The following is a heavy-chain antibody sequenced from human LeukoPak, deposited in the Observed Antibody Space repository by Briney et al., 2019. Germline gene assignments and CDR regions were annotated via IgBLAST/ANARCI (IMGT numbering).Heavy chain of an antibody. CDR2: IYHSGNK. J-gene: IGHJ4*02. CDR1: GYSIDNGYY. CDR3: ARIETKGSSWYGVHYFDY. Sequence: PSETLSLTCTVSGYSIDNGYYWGWIRQPPGKGLEWIGSIYHSGNKYYNPSLKSRVTISVDTSKNQFSLKLTSVTAADTAMYYCARIETKGSSWYGVHYFDYWGRGTQVTVSS. V-gene: IGHV4-38-2*02. D-gene: IGHD6-13*01.